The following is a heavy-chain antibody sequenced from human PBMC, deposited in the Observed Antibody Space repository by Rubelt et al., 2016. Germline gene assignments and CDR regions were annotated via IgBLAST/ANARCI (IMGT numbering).Heavy chain of an antibody. V-gene: IGHV3-74*01. Sequence: ASGFTFSNYWMHWVRQGPGKGLVWVSNIKSDGRSTNYADSVKGRFTVSRDNAKNTLYLQMNSLRAEDTAVYYCFLPYYYDSSGYYHGNYWGQGTLVTVSS. CDR3: FLPYYYDSSGYYHGNY. CDR1: GFTFSNYW. D-gene: IGHD3-22*01. J-gene: IGHJ4*02. CDR2: IKSDGRST.